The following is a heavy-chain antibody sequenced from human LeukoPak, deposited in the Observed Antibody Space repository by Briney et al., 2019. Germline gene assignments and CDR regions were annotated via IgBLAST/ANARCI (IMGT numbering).Heavy chain of an antibody. CDR1: GYTFTGYY. Sequence: GASVKVSCKASGYTFTGYYMHWVRQAPGQGLEWMEWINPNSGGTNYAQKFQGRVTMTRDTSISTAYMELSRLRSDDTAVYYCARVSEITFGGVIVTAPFDYWGQGTLVTVSS. D-gene: IGHD3-16*02. CDR3: ARVSEITFGGVIVTAPFDY. J-gene: IGHJ4*02. V-gene: IGHV1-2*02. CDR2: INPNSGGT.